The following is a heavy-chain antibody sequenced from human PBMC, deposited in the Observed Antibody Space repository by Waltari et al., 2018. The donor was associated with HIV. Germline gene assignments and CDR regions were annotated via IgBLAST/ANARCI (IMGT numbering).Heavy chain of an antibody. Sequence: QEHLQQWGAGLLKPPETLSLTCAVYGGSFSTQYWTWIRHIYAKGLQWIGEINHSGNINKNPSLESRVTISVDTSKNQFSLNLTSVTPADTAVYYCARGLGIYCSSGVCFSAGAFDLWGQGTIVNV. CDR3: ARGLGIYCSSGVCFSAGAFDL. J-gene: IGHJ3*01. CDR1: GGSFSTQY. V-gene: IGHV4-34*02. CDR2: INHSGNI. D-gene: IGHD2-15*01.